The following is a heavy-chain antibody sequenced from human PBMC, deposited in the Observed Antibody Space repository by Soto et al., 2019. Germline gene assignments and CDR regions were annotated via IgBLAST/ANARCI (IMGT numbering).Heavy chain of an antibody. V-gene: IGHV4-39*02. CDR1: GGSISGRDYY. CDR2: IYYSGTT. CDR3: AVREDY. Sequence: ETLSLTCSVSGGSISGRDYYWGWIRQPPGRGLEWIGSIYYSGTTYYNPSLKSRVTISVDPSKSHFSLKLSSVTAADTAVYFCAVREDYWGQGTLVTVSS. J-gene: IGHJ4*02.